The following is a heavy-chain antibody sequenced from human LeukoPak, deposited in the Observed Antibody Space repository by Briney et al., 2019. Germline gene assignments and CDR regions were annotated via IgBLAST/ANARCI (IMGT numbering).Heavy chain of an antibody. Sequence: ASVKVSCKASGYTFTGYYMPRVRQAPGQGLEWMGWINTNSGGTNYAQKFQGRVTMTSDTSISTAYMELSRLRSDDTAVYYCAGADSSSWYYFDYWGQGTLVTVSS. D-gene: IGHD6-13*01. V-gene: IGHV1-2*02. J-gene: IGHJ4*02. CDR1: GYTFTGYY. CDR3: AGADSSSWYYFDY. CDR2: INTNSGGT.